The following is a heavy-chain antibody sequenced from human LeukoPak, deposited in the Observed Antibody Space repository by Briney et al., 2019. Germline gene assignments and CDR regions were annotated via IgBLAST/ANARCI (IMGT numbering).Heavy chain of an antibody. D-gene: IGHD4-11*01. Sequence: PSETLSLTCTVSGGSINSSSYHWGWIRQPPGKGLEWIGSIYYSGSTYYNPSLKSRVTISVDTSKNQFSLKLNSVTAADTAVYYCARHDRVYSNYVYFDYWGQGTLVTVSS. V-gene: IGHV4-39*01. CDR2: IYYSGST. CDR3: ARHDRVYSNYVYFDY. CDR1: GGSINSSSYH. J-gene: IGHJ4*02.